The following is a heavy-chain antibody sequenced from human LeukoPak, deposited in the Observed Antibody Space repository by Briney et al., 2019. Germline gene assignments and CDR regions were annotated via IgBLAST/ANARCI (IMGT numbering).Heavy chain of an antibody. D-gene: IGHD3-10*01. CDR1: GFTFSNAW. J-gene: IGHJ4*02. CDR2: ISGSGGST. CDR3: AKDLGDGSGSYYFDY. Sequence: PGGSLRLSCAASGFTFSNAWMSWVRQAPGKGLEWVSAISGSGGSTYYADSVKGRFTISRDNSKNTLYLQMNSLRAEDTAVYYCAKDLGDGSGSYYFDYWGQGTLVTVSS. V-gene: IGHV3-23*01.